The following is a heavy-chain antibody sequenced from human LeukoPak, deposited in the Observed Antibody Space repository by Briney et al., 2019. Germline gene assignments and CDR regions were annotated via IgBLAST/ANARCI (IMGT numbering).Heavy chain of an antibody. D-gene: IGHD6-13*01. V-gene: IGHV3-23*01. CDR2: ISGSGGST. J-gene: IGHJ4*02. Sequence: GGSLRLSCAASGFTFSSYAMSWVRQAPGKGLEWVSAISGSGGSTYYADSVKGRFAISGDNSKNTLYLQMNSLRAEDTAVYYCAKRQQQRSFFDYWGQGTLVTVSS. CDR1: GFTFSSYA. CDR3: AKRQQQRSFFDY.